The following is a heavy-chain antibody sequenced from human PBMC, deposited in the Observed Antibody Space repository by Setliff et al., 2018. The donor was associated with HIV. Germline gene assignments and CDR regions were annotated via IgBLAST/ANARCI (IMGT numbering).Heavy chain of an antibody. CDR3: ARQSTVAAAGFDF. D-gene: IGHD6-13*01. CDR2: IYYSGTP. CDR1: GGSISSHY. Sequence: SETLSLTCTVSGGSISSHYWSWIRQPPGKGLEWIGSIYYSGTPNYSPSLKSRVTMSVDTSKRQFSLKLDSVTAADTAIYYCARQSTVAAAGFDFWGQGTLVAVSS. J-gene: IGHJ4*02. V-gene: IGHV4-59*08.